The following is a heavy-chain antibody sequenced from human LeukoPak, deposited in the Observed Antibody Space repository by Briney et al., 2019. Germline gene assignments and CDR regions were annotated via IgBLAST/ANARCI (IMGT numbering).Heavy chain of an antibody. CDR1: GFTFSSYA. CDR3: AKSLTAMIVVVIDY. J-gene: IGHJ4*02. Sequence: HPGGSLRLSCAASGFTFSSYAMSWVRQAPGKGLEWVSAISGSGGSTYYADSVKGRFTISRDNSKNTLYLQMNSLRAEDTAVYYCAKSLTAMIVVVIDYWGQGTLVTVSS. CDR2: ISGSGGST. V-gene: IGHV3-23*01. D-gene: IGHD3-22*01.